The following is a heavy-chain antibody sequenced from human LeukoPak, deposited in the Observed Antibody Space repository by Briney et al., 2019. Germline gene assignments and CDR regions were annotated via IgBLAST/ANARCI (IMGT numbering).Heavy chain of an antibody. Sequence: SQNLSLTCTVSGGSISSGGYYWSWIRQPPGKGLEWIGYIYHSGSTYYNPSLKSRVTISVDRSKNQFSLKLSSVTVADTAVYYCARKLGIRGYFDYWGQGTLVTVSS. D-gene: IGHD7-27*01. CDR2: IYHSGST. J-gene: IGHJ4*02. CDR1: GGSISSGGYY. CDR3: ARKLGIRGYFDY. V-gene: IGHV4-30-2*01.